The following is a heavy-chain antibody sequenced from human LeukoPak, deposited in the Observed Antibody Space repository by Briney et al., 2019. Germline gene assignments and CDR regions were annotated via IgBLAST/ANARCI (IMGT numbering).Heavy chain of an antibody. V-gene: IGHV3-23*01. D-gene: IGHD3-22*01. J-gene: IGHJ4*02. CDR1: GFTFNIYA. CDR2: ISSRSDYT. CDR3: AKDRPNYYESNGHYYRRDGDY. Sequence: PAGSLRLSCAASGFTFNIYAMSWLRQAPGKGLEWVSSISSRSDYTYYEDSGKGRITISSDNSQNTLYLQMNSLRAEDTAIYYCAKDRPNYYESNGHYYRRDGDYWGQGTLVTVSS.